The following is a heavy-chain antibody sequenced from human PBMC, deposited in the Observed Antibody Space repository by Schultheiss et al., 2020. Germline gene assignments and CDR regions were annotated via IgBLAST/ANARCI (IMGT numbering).Heavy chain of an antibody. CDR3: ATHRPYGDLDY. V-gene: IGHV4-34*01. Sequence: SQTLSLTCTVSGGSISSYYWSWIRQPPGKGLEWIGEINHSGSTNYNPSLKSRVTISVDTSKNQFSLKLSSVTAADTAVYYCATHRPYGDLDYWGQGTLVTGSS. CDR1: GGSISSYY. J-gene: IGHJ4*02. D-gene: IGHD4-17*01. CDR2: INHSGST.